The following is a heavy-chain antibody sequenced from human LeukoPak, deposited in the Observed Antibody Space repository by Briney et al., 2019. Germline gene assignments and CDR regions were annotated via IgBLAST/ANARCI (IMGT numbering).Heavy chain of an antibody. J-gene: IGHJ4*02. CDR3: ARDHDPSYYDFWSGYLGGY. V-gene: IGHV1-18*04. Sequence: ASVKVSCKASGYTFTSYYMHWVRQAPGQGLEWMGWISAYNGNTNYAQKLQGRVTMTTDTSTSTAYMELRSLRSDDTAVYYCARDHDPSYYDFWSGYLGGYWGQGTLVTVSS. CDR1: GYTFTSYY. D-gene: IGHD3-3*01. CDR2: ISAYNGNT.